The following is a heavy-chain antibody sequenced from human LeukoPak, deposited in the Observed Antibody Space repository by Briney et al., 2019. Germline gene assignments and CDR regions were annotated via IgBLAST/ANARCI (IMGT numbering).Heavy chain of an antibody. CDR2: IYYTGST. J-gene: IGHJ4*02. D-gene: IGHD6-13*01. Sequence: SETLSLTCTVSGDSITSYYWSWVRQPPGKGLEWIGYIYYTGSTNYNPSLKSRVTISVDTSKNQFSLKLSSVTAADTAVYYCARVAAAGYFDYWGQGTLVTVSS. V-gene: IGHV4-59*08. CDR1: GDSITSYY. CDR3: ARVAAAGYFDY.